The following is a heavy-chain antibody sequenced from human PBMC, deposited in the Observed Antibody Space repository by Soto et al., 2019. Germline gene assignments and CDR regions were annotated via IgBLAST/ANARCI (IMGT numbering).Heavy chain of an antibody. D-gene: IGHD6-25*01. CDR2: IDPSDSYT. Sequence: GESLKISCKGSGYSFTSYWISWVRQMPGKGLEWMGRIDPSDSYTNYSPSFQGHVTISADKPISTAYLQWSSLKASDTAMYYCARGCSEDYNWFDPWGQGTLVTVSS. CDR1: GYSFTSYW. V-gene: IGHV5-10-1*01. J-gene: IGHJ5*02. CDR3: ARGCSEDYNWFDP.